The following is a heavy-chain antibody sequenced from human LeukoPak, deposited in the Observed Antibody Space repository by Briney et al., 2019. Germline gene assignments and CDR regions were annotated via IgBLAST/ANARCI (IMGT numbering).Heavy chain of an antibody. CDR1: GFTFSSYG. Sequence: PGGSLRLSCAASGFTFSSYGMHWVRQAPGKGLEWVAFIRYDGSNKYYADSVKGRFTISRDNSKNTLYLLMNSLRAEDTAVYYCAKGSRDSSGWYRDYWGQGTLVTVSS. D-gene: IGHD6-19*01. J-gene: IGHJ4*02. CDR2: IRYDGSNK. CDR3: AKGSRDSSGWYRDY. V-gene: IGHV3-30*02.